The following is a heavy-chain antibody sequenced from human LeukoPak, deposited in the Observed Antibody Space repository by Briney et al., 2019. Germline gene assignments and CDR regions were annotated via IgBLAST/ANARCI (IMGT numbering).Heavy chain of an antibody. Sequence: GGSLRLSCAASGFDFSRHAMTWVRQAAGKGLEWVSAISISGSKTYYADAVKGRFTISRDNSKNTLYLQMNSLRAEDTAVYYCANEIRPNDYWGQGTQVTAPS. V-gene: IGHV3-23*01. CDR3: ANEIRPNDY. J-gene: IGHJ4*02. CDR2: ISISGSKT. CDR1: GFDFSRHA. D-gene: IGHD4-17*01.